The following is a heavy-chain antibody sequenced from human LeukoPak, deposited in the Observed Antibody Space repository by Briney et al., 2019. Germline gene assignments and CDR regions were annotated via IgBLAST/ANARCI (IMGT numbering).Heavy chain of an antibody. J-gene: IGHJ4*02. Sequence: SETLSLTCTVSGGSISSSSYYWGWIRQPPGKGLEWIGSVYYSGSTYYNPSLKSRLTTSVDTSKNQFSLKLSSVTAADTAVYYCARLSWDSDGYYNYWGQGTLVTVSS. CDR2: VYYSGST. CDR3: ARLSWDSDGYYNY. V-gene: IGHV4-39*01. CDR1: GGSISSSSYY. D-gene: IGHD3-22*01.